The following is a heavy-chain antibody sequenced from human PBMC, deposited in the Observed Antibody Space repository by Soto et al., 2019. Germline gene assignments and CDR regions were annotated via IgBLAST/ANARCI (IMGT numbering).Heavy chain of an antibody. D-gene: IGHD2-21*01. V-gene: IGHV1-69*06. CDR1: GGTFSSYP. J-gene: IGHJ3*02. CDR2: IIPIFGTT. Sequence: QVQLVQSGAEVKKPGSSVKVSCKASGGTFSSYPVSWVRQAPGQGLEWMGGIIPIFGTTNYAQKFQDRVTITADKSTTTVSREVSSVRCGERARYYCAGDQVPTLKVGGGALDIWGKGKMVTVPS. CDR3: AGDQVPTLKVGGGALDI.